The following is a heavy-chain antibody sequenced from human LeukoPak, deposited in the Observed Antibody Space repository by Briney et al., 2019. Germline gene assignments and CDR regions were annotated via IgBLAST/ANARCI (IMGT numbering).Heavy chain of an antibody. J-gene: IGHJ4*02. CDR1: GGSFSGYY. V-gene: IGHV4-34*01. CDR3: ARLGSCSSTSCYASRYKYYFDY. CDR2: INHGGST. D-gene: IGHD2-2*01. Sequence: PSETLSLTCAVYGGSFSGYYWSWIRQPPGKGLEWIGGINHGGSTNYNPSLKSRVTISVDTSKNQFSLKLSSVTAADTAVYYCARLGSCSSTSCYASRYKYYFDYWGQGTLVTVSS.